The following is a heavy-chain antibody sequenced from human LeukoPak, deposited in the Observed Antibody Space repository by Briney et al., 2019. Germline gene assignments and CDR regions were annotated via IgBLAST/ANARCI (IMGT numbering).Heavy chain of an antibody. CDR3: AGIRPIAVAENWFDP. J-gene: IGHJ5*02. CDR2: IYYSGST. D-gene: IGHD6-19*01. V-gene: IGHV4-59*01. CDR1: GGSISSYY. Sequence: SETLSLTCTVSGGSISSYYWSWIRQPPGKGLEWIGYIYYSGSTNYNPSLKSRVTISVDTSKNQFSLTLSTVTAADTAVYYCAGIRPIAVAENWFDPWGQGTLVTVSS.